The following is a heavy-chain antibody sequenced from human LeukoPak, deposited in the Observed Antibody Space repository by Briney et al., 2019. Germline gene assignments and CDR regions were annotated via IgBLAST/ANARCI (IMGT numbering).Heavy chain of an antibody. V-gene: IGHV3-21*04. Sequence: GGSLRLSCAASEFTFSSYNMNWVRQAPGKGLEWVSSISSSSDYIYYADSVKGRFTISRDNAKNTLYLQMNSLRAEDTAVYYCATQGSAYGSAWREAQNYWGQGTLVTVSS. D-gene: IGHD1-26*01. CDR3: ATQGSAYGSAWREAQNY. J-gene: IGHJ4*02. CDR2: ISSSSDYI. CDR1: EFTFSSYN.